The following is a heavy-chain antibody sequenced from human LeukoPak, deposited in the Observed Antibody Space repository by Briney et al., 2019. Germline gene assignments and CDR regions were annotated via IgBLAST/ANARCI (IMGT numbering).Heavy chain of an antibody. D-gene: IGHD3-3*01. CDR2: IIPIFGTA. Sequence: WASVKVSCKASGGTFSSYAISWVRQAPGQGLEWMGGIIPIFGTANCAQKFQGRVTITADESTSTAYMELSSLRSEDTAVYYCARGAVYDVRAFDIWGQGTMVTVSS. J-gene: IGHJ3*02. CDR3: ARGAVYDVRAFDI. V-gene: IGHV1-69*13. CDR1: GGTFSSYA.